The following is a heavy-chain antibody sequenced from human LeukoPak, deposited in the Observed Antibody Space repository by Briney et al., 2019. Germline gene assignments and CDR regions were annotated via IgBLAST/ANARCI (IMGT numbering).Heavy chain of an antibody. J-gene: IGHJ4*02. CDR1: GGSISSRSYN. D-gene: IGHD3-22*01. CDR2: IFYSGST. Sequence: PSETLSLTCTVSGGSISSRSYNWVWIRQPPGKGLEWIGNIFYSGSTYYAPSLKSRLTISIDTSKNHFSLKLSSVTAADTAVYYCARGGGSWYDSSGFDYWGQGTLVTVSS. V-gene: IGHV4-39*07. CDR3: ARGGGSWYDSSGFDY.